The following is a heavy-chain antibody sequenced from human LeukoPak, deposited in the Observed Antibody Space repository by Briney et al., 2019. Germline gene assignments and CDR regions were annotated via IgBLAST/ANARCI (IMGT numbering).Heavy chain of an antibody. J-gene: IGHJ4*02. V-gene: IGHV3-30*18. CDR1: GFTFSSYG. CDR3: ANLVAADY. Sequence: PGGSLRLSCAASGFTFSSYGMHWVRQAPGKGLEWVAVISYDGSNKYYADSVKGRFTISRDNSKNTLYLQMNSLRAEDTAVYYCANLVAADYWGQGTLVTVAS. CDR2: ISYDGSNK. D-gene: IGHD2-15*01.